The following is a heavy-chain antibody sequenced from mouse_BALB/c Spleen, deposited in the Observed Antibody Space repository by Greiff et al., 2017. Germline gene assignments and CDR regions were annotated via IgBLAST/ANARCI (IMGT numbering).Heavy chain of an antibody. CDR2: ISDGGSYT. Sequence: EVKLVESGGGLVKPGGSLKLSCAASGFTFSDYYMYWVRQTPEKRLEWVATISDGGSYTYYPDSVKGRFTISRDNAKNNLYLQMSSLKSEDTAMYYCARDEGGYLAYWGQGTLVTVSA. J-gene: IGHJ3*01. V-gene: IGHV5-4*02. CDR1: GFTFSDYY. D-gene: IGHD5-1-1*01. CDR3: ARDEGGYLAY.